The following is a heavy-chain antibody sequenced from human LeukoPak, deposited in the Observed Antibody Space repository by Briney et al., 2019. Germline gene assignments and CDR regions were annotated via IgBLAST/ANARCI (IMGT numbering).Heavy chain of an antibody. D-gene: IGHD3-10*01. J-gene: IGHJ4*02. CDR2: IYYSGST. V-gene: IGHV4-39*01. Sequence: SETLSLTCTVSGGSISSSSYYWGWIRQPPGKGLEWIGSIYYSGSTYYNPSLKSRVTISVDTSKNQFSLKLSSVAAADTAVYYCARLGGDRIVRFGEFPFDYWGQGTLVTVSS. CDR3: ARLGGDRIVRFGEFPFDY. CDR1: GGSISSSSYY.